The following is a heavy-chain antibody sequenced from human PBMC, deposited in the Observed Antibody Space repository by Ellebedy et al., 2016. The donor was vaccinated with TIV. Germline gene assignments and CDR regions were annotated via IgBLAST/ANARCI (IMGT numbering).Heavy chain of an antibody. V-gene: IGHV4-59*01. Sequence: MPSETLSLTCTVSGGSISSYYWSWIRQPPGKGLEWIGYIYYSGSTNYNPSLKSRVTISVDTSKNQFSLKLSSVTAADTAVYYCARGGLYSSSSLDYWGQGTLVTVSS. D-gene: IGHD6-6*01. J-gene: IGHJ4*02. CDR2: IYYSGST. CDR1: GGSISSYY. CDR3: ARGGLYSSSSLDY.